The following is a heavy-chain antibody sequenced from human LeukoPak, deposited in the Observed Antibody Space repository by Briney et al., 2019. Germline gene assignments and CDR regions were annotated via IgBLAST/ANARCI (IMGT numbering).Heavy chain of an antibody. CDR2: IYTSGST. Sequence: PSETLSLTCTVSGGSISSGGYYWSWIRQPAGKRLEWIGRIYTSGSTNYNPSLESRVTISVDTSKNRFSLKLSSVTAADTGVYYCAREATMVRGVNRYIEYWGQGTLVTVSS. CDR3: AREATMVRGVNRYIEY. CDR1: GGSISSGGYY. J-gene: IGHJ4*02. D-gene: IGHD3-10*01. V-gene: IGHV4-61*02.